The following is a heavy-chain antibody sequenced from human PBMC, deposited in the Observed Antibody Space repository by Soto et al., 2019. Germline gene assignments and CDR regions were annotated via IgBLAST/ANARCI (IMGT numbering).Heavy chain of an antibody. V-gene: IGHV4-31*03. Sequence: SETLSLTCTFSGGSISSGGYYWSWIRQHPGKGLEWIGYIYYSGSTYYNPSLKSRVTISVDTSKNQFSLKLSSVTAADTAVYYCASGDFPSNWFDPWGQGTLVTVSS. D-gene: IGHD2-21*02. J-gene: IGHJ5*02. CDR3: ASGDFPSNWFDP. CDR1: GGSISSGGYY. CDR2: IYYSGST.